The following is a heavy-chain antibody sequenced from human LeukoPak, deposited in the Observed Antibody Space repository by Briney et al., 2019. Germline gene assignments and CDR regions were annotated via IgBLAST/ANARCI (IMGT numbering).Heavy chain of an antibody. CDR1: GVSINSRY. CDR2: IYRSGST. D-gene: IGHD3/OR15-3a*01. Sequence: SETLSLTCIVSGVSINSRYWGWIRQPAGKGLEWIGHIYRSGSTYYNPSLKSRVTVSVDTSTNHFYLKLTSVTAADSALYYCARRWTGENTFDIWGQGTMVTVSS. J-gene: IGHJ3*02. V-gene: IGHV4-4*07. CDR3: ARRWTGENTFDI.